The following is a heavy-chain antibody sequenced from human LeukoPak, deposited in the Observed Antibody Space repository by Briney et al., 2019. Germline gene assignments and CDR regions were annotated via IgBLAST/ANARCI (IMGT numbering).Heavy chain of an antibody. CDR3: AKDLYDSSGYYSLFDY. D-gene: IGHD3-22*01. CDR1: GFTFSSYA. V-gene: IGHV3-23*01. J-gene: IGHJ4*02. Sequence: GGSLRLSCAASGFTFSSYAMSWVRQAPGKGLEWVSAIGGSGGSTYYADSVKGRFTISRDNSKNTLYLQMNSLRAEDTAVYYCAKDLYDSSGYYSLFDYWGQGTLVTVSS. CDR2: IGGSGGST.